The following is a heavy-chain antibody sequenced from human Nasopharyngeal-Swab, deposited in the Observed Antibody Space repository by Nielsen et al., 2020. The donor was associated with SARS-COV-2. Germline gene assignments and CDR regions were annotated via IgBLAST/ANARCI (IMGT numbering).Heavy chain of an antibody. CDR2: ISYDGGNE. D-gene: IGHD3-16*01. Sequence: GESLKISCAASGFTFSNYGMHWVRQAPGKGLEWVAAISYDGGNEYYAESVKGRFTISRDNSKNTLYLQMNSLRAEDTAVYYCAKVGELWWYVWPFYYWGQGSLVTVSS. V-gene: IGHV3-30*18. CDR1: GFTFSNYG. CDR3: AKVGELWWYVWPFYY. J-gene: IGHJ4*02.